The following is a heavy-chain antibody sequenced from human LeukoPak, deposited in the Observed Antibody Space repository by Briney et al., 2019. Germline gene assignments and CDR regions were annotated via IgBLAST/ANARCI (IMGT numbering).Heavy chain of an antibody. CDR2: IYHSGST. J-gene: IGHJ3*02. Sequence: PSETLPLTCAVSGYSISSGYYWGWIRQPPGKGLEWIGSIYHSGSTYYNPSLKSRVTISVDTSKNQFSLKLSSVTAADTAVYYCATVLLWFGEFIPGAFDIWGQGTMVTVSS. CDR1: GYSISSGYY. CDR3: ATVLLWFGEFIPGAFDI. D-gene: IGHD3-10*01. V-gene: IGHV4-38-2*01.